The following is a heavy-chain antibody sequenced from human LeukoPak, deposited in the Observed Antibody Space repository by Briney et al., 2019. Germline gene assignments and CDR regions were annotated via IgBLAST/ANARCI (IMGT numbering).Heavy chain of an antibody. CDR1: GGSISSYY. D-gene: IGHD1-26*01. V-gene: IGHV4-4*07. CDR2: IYTSGST. Sequence: SETLSLTCTVSGGSISSYYWSWIRQPAGKGLEWIGRIYTSGSTNYNPSLKSRVTMSEDTSKNQFSLKLSSVTAADTAVYYCARLGIWWELRPFDPWGQGTLVTVSS. CDR3: ARLGIWWELRPFDP. J-gene: IGHJ5*02.